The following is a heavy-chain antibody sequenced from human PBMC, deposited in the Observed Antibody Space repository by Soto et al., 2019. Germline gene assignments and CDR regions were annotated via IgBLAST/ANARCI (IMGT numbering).Heavy chain of an antibody. J-gene: IGHJ6*03. CDR1: GYTFTSYD. Sequence: ASVKVSCKASGYTFTSYDINWVRQATGQGLEWMGWMNPNSGNTGYAQKFQGRVTMTRNTSTSTAYMELSSLRSEDTAVYYCARGSRRGVAVTNRHYYYMDVWGKGTTVTVSS. CDR3: ARGSRRGVAVTNRHYYYMDV. V-gene: IGHV1-8*01. CDR2: MNPNSGNT. D-gene: IGHD6-19*01.